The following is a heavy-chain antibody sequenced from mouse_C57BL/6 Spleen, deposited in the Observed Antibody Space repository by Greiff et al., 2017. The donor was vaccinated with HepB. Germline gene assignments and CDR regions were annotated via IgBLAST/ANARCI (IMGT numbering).Heavy chain of an antibody. CDR3: ARFITAVVRNFDV. D-gene: IGHD1-1*01. J-gene: IGHJ1*03. CDR2: ISYDGSN. Sequence: EVQLQESGPGLVKPSQSLSLTCSVTGYSIPSGYYWNWIRQFPGNKLEWMGYISYDGSNNYNPSLKNRISITRDTSKNQFFLKLNSVTTEDTATYLCARFITAVVRNFDVWGTGTTVTVSS. CDR1: GYSIPSGYY. V-gene: IGHV3-6*01.